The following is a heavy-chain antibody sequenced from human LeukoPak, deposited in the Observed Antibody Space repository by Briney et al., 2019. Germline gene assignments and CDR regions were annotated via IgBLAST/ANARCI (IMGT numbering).Heavy chain of an antibody. CDR3: ASGLPGNIFY. D-gene: IGHD2/OR15-2a*01. CDR1: GYTFTGYS. J-gene: IGHJ4*02. CDR2: INPNSGGT. V-gene: IGHV1-2*02. Sequence: ASVKVSCRASGYTFTGYSMHSVRQAPGQGLEWMGWINPNSGGTNYAQKFQGRVTMTRDTSISTAYMELSRLRSDDTAVYYCASGLPGNIFYWGQGTLVTVSS.